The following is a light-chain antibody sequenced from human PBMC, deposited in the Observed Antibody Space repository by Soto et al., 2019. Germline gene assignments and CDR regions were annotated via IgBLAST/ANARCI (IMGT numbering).Light chain of an antibody. Sequence: SYELTQPSSVSVSPGQTARITCSGDVLAKKYARWFQQKPGQAPVLVIYKDSERPSGIPERFSGSSSGTTVTLTISGAQVEDEADYYCYSAADKIGLFGGGTKLTVL. CDR3: YSAADKIGL. V-gene: IGLV3-27*01. CDR2: KDS. J-gene: IGLJ2*01. CDR1: VLAKKY.